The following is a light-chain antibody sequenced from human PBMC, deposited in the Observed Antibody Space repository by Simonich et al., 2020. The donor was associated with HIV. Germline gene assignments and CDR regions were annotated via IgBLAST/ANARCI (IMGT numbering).Light chain of an antibody. Sequence: QSALTQPASVSGSPGQSITISCTGTSSDVGGYDYVSWYQQHPGKAPKLMIYDVSERPSGVSNRFSGSKSCNTASLTISGLQAEDEADYYCCSYAGSSTWVFGGGTKLTVL. CDR2: DVS. V-gene: IGLV2-23*02. CDR1: SSDVGGYDY. CDR3: CSYAGSSTWV. J-gene: IGLJ3*02.